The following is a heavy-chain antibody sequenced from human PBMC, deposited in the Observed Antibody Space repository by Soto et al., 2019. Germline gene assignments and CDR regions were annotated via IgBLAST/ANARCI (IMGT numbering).Heavy chain of an antibody. CDR1: GFSFVNYA. J-gene: IGHJ4*02. CDR3: AKATTNGGWFNPFDS. CDR2: LSGSGTNT. V-gene: IGHV3-23*01. D-gene: IGHD6-19*01. Sequence: PGGSLRLSCAASGFSFVNYAMNWVRQAPGKGLEWVSGLSGSGTNTYYADSVKGRFTISRDNSRDTLFLQMNSLTADDTAVYYCAKATTNGGWFNPFDSWGQGALVTVSS.